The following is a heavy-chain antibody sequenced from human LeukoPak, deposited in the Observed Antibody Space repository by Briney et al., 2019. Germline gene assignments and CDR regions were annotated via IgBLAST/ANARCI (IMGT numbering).Heavy chain of an antibody. CDR1: GGSFSGYF. CDR3: ARRGEQVYPNWFDP. CDR2: INNSGST. D-gene: IGHD3-10*01. J-gene: IGHJ5*02. Sequence: LVTLSLTYAVYGGSFSGYFWSWIHQPPAKGRDGMGEINNSGSTNHKPSLNSRFTISMDTCKIQFSLRANSVPAAHTAHYFGARRGEQVYPNWFDPWAQGTLVTVSS. V-gene: IGHV4-34*01.